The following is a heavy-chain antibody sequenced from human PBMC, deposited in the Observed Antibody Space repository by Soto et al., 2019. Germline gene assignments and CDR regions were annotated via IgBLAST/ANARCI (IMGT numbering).Heavy chain of an antibody. Sequence: QLQLQESGPGLVKPSETLSLTCTVSGGSISSSSYYWGWIRQPPGKGLEWIGSIYYSGSTYYNPSLKSRVTISVDTSKNQYSLKLNSVIAADTAVYYYASPAGYSYGYFLDWGQGTLVTVSS. D-gene: IGHD5-18*01. CDR1: GGSISSSSYY. V-gene: IGHV4-39*01. CDR3: ASPAGYSYGYFLD. CDR2: IYYSGST. J-gene: IGHJ4*02.